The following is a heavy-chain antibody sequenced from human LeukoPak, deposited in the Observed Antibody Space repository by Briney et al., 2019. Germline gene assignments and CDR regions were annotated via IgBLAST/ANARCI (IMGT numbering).Heavy chain of an antibody. CDR1: GFPFSTYA. J-gene: IGHJ4*02. Sequence: GDSLRLSCAASGFPFSTYAMHWVRQPPGKGLVWISRISPDGNSRGYADSVKGRFIISRDSATNTLSLQMNSLTADDTAVYYCARDGGLLPDNWGKGTLVTVSS. V-gene: IGHV3-74*01. CDR2: ISPDGNSR. CDR3: ARDGGLLPDN. D-gene: IGHD2-21*02.